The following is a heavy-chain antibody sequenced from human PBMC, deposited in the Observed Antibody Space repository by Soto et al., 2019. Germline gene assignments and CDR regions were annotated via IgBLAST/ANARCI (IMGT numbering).Heavy chain of an antibody. D-gene: IGHD3-16*01. V-gene: IGHV3-23*01. Sequence: GGSLRLSCAASRFIFTNYAMTWVRQAPGKGLEWVSKISGSGVTTYYADSVKGRFSISRDNSKNTLYLQMNTLRAEDTAIYYCAKEDPVWSFDYWGQGSLVTVSS. J-gene: IGHJ4*02. CDR2: ISGSGVTT. CDR3: AKEDPVWSFDY. CDR1: RFIFTNYA.